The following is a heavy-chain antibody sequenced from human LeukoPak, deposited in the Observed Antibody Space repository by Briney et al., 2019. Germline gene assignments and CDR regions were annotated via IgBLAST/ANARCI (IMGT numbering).Heavy chain of an antibody. J-gene: IGHJ4*02. Sequence: ASVKVSCKASGYTFTSYGISWVRQAPGQGLEWMGWISAYNGNTNYAQKLQGRVTVTTDTSTSTAYMELRSLRSDDTAVYYCARDYYDSSGYYYPNDYWGQGTLVTVSS. D-gene: IGHD3-22*01. V-gene: IGHV1-18*01. CDR3: ARDYYDSSGYYYPNDY. CDR2: ISAYNGNT. CDR1: GYTFTSYG.